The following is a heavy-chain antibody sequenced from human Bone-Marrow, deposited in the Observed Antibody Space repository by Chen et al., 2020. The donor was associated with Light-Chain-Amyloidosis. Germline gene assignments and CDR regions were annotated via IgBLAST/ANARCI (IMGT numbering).Heavy chain of an antibody. CDR3: ATLDTYGYYFDS. CDR2: IYSGGFT. V-gene: IGHV3-53*02. Sequence: EVQLVETGGGLIQPRGSLRLSCSVSGFTVTGNYMGWVRQAPGKGLEWVSVIYSGGFTYYADSVEGRFTISRDHSKNTLFLQMNSLRAEDTAVYYCATLDTYGYYFDSWGQGTLVTVSS. CDR1: GFTVTGNY. D-gene: IGHD3-10*01. J-gene: IGHJ4*02.